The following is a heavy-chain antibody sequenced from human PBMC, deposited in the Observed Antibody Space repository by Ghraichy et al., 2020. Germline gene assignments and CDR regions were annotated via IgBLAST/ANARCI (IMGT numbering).Heavy chain of an antibody. V-gene: IGHV3-7*01. CDR2: IKQDGSAQ. D-gene: IGHD4-23*01. CDR3: ARGGGNFDL. Sequence: LNISCAASGFTFSASWMSWVRQVPGKGLEWVANIKQDGSAQNYVDSVRGRFTISRDNAKSSLFLQMDSLRVEDTALYYCARGGGNFDLWGQGSLVTVSS. CDR1: GFTFSASW. J-gene: IGHJ4*02.